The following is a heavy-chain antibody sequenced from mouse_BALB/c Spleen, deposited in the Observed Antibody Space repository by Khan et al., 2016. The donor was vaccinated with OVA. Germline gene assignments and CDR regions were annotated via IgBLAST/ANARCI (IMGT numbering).Heavy chain of an antibody. J-gene: IGHJ4*01. D-gene: IGHD2-4*01. CDR1: GYAFTNYL. V-gene: IGHV1-54*01. CDR3: ARSYDYEFSMDY. Sequence: QVQLQQSGAELVRPGTSVKVSCKASGYAFTNYLIEWVKQRPGQGLEWIGVINPGSGGTNYNEKFKGKATLTADKSSSTAYMQLSSLTSDDSAVYFCARSYDYEFSMDYRGQGTSVTVSS. CDR2: INPGSGGT.